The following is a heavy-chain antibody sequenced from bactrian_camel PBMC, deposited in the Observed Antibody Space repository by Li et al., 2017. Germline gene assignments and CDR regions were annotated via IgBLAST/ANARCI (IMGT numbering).Heavy chain of an antibody. CDR1: GHSRGSNC. V-gene: IGHV3-3*01. CDR3: VRSDYWGLGY. Sequence: HVQLVESGGASVQTGGSLRLSCVVSGHSRGSNCVGWYRLPPGRAPAEREGIAAIRRSGGETWYADSVKGRFTISGDNAKNMVYLQMNSLKSEDTALYYCVRSDYWGLGYWGQGTQVTVS. J-gene: IGHJ6*01. D-gene: IGHD3*01. CDR2: IRRSGGET.